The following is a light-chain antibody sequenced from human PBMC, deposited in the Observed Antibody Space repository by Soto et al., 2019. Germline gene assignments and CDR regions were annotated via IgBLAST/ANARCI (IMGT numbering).Light chain of an antibody. CDR3: QQFFSVPLT. Sequence: DIVMTQSPDYLSVSLGERATINCKSSQSILYRSNSKYYLAWYQQKPGHPPKLLIYWASTRGSGVTDRFSGSGSGTDFTLTISSLQAEDVAIYFCQQFFSVPLTFGGGTKVEIK. J-gene: IGKJ4*01. CDR1: QSILYRSNSKYY. V-gene: IGKV4-1*01. CDR2: WAS.